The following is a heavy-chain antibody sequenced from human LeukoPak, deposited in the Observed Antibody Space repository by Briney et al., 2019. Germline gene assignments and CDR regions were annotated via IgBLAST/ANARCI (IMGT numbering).Heavy chain of an antibody. V-gene: IGHV1-2*02. CDR3: ARNWGTTGTTLGGY. CDR1: GYTFTGYY. CDR2: INPNSGGA. D-gene: IGHD1-1*01. J-gene: IGHJ4*02. Sequence: ASVKVSCKASGYTFTGYYMHWVRQAPGQGLEWMGWINPNSGGATYAQKFQGRVTMTRDTSISTAYMELRRLRSDDTAVYYCARNWGTTGTTLGGYWGQGTLVTVSS.